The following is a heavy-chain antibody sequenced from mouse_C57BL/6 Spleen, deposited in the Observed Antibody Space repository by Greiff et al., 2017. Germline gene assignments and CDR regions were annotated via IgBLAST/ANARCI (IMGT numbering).Heavy chain of an antibody. Sequence: EVQLVESGPGLVKPSQSLSLTCSVTGYSITSGYYWNWIRQFPGNKLEWMGYISYDGSNNYNPSLKNRISITRDTSKNQFFLKLNSVTTEDTATYYCARGDNRGFAYWGQGTLVTVSA. D-gene: IGHD3-3*01. CDR2: ISYDGSN. V-gene: IGHV3-6*01. CDR3: ARGDNRGFAY. CDR1: GYSITSGYY. J-gene: IGHJ3*01.